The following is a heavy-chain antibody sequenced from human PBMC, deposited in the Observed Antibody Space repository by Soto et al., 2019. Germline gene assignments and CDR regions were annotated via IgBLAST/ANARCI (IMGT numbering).Heavy chain of an antibody. D-gene: IGHD2-15*01. J-gene: IGHJ6*03. Sequence: QVQLVQSGAEVTKPGASVKVSCKASGYTFTANYVHWVRQAPGQGLEWMGWINPQTGGTDYAQPFQGRVTMTRDTSISTAYTERSRLTSDETGVYYSARYQYCSGYLDAWGKWTTVTVSS. CDR3: ARYQYCSGYLDA. CDR2: INPQTGGT. CDR1: GYTFTANY. V-gene: IGHV1-2*02.